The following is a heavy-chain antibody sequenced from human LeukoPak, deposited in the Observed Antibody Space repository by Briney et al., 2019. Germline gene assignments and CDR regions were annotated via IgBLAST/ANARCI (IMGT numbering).Heavy chain of an antibody. D-gene: IGHD3-22*01. J-gene: IGHJ4*02. CDR1: GFTFSDYY. V-gene: IGHV3-11*06. CDR2: ISHTSSTR. CDR3: ARLKHSHDSSGYTADY. Sequence: PGGSLRLSCAVSGFTFSDYYMSWIRQAPGKGLEWISYISHTSSTRNYADSVTGRFTISRDDSTNTLFLLMNSLRTEDTATYYCARLKHSHDSSGYTADYWGQGTLVTVSS.